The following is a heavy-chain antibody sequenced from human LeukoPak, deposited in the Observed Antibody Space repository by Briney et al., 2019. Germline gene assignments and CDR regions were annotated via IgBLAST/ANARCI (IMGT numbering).Heavy chain of an antibody. J-gene: IGHJ4*02. V-gene: IGHV3-23*01. CDR3: AKSPIVAAGTAMDFDY. D-gene: IGHD6-13*01. CDR1: GFTFSSCA. CDR2: ISGGSRTT. Sequence: GGSLRLSCTASGFTFSSCAMSWVRQGPGKGLEWVSGISGGSRTTYYAGSAKGRFTISRDNSKNTVYLQMSSLRAEDTAIYFCAKSPIVAAGTAMDFDYWGQGTLVTVSS.